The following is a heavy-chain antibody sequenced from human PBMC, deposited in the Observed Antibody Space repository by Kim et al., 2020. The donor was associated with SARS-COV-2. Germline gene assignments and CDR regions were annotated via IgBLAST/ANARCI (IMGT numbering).Heavy chain of an antibody. J-gene: IGHJ4*02. CDR1: GFTFSSYA. CDR3: ARDSDYYGSGSPFDY. V-gene: IGHV3-30*04. D-gene: IGHD3-10*01. CDR2: ISYDGSNK. Sequence: GGSLRLSCAASGFTFSSYAMHWVRQAPGKGLEWVAVISYDGSNKYYADSVKGRFTISRDNSKNTLYLQMNSLRAEDTAVYYCARDSDYYGSGSPFDYWGQGTLVTVSS.